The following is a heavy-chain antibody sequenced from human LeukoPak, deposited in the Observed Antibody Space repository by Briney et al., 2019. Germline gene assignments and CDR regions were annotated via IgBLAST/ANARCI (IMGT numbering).Heavy chain of an antibody. V-gene: IGHV3-11*06. J-gene: IGHJ4*02. CDR3: SGSYQGHY. CDR1: GFTFSDYY. Sequence: GGSLKLSCAASGFTFSDYYMSWIRQAPGKGLEWVSYISHSSSYSDYADSVKGRFTISRDNAKNSLYLQMNSLRAEDTAVYYCSGSYQGHYWGQGTLVTVSS. CDR2: ISHSSSYS. D-gene: IGHD3-10*01.